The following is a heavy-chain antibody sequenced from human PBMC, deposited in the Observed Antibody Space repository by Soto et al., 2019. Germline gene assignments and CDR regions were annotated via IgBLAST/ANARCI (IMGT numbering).Heavy chain of an antibody. D-gene: IGHD3-3*01. Sequence: PGESLKISCKGSGYSFTSYWISWVRQMPGKGLEWMGRIDPSDSYTNYSPSFQGHVTISADKSISTAYLQWSSLKASDTAMYYCARARTQNPNNYDFWSGYYLEPFDYWGQGTLVTVSS. CDR3: ARARTQNPNNYDFWSGYYLEPFDY. V-gene: IGHV5-10-1*01. J-gene: IGHJ4*02. CDR2: IDPSDSYT. CDR1: GYSFTSYW.